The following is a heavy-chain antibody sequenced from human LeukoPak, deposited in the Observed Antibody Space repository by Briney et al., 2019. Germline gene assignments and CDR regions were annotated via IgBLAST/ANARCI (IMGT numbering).Heavy chain of an antibody. J-gene: IGHJ4*02. CDR3: ARAAGDYVGYFDY. D-gene: IGHD4-17*01. V-gene: IGHV4-34*01. Sequence: SETLSLTCAVHGGSFSGYYWSWIRQPPGKGLEWIGEIKHSGSTNYNTSLKSRVTISVDTPKNQFSLKLSSVTAADTAVYYCARAAGDYVGYFDYWGQGTLVTVSS. CDR2: IKHSGST. CDR1: GGSFSGYY.